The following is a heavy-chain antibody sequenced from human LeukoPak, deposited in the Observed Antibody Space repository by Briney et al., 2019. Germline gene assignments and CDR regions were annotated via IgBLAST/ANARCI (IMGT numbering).Heavy chain of an antibody. CDR1: GFTFSSYS. J-gene: IGHJ4*02. CDR2: ISSSNYI. CDR3: AKIFGVVIN. Sequence: GGSLRLSCAASGFTFSSYSMNWVRQAPGKGLEWVSSISSSNYIYYADSVKGRLTISRDNTKNSLYLQMNSLRAEDTAVYYCAKIFGVVINWGQGTLVTVSS. V-gene: IGHV3-21*01. D-gene: IGHD3-3*01.